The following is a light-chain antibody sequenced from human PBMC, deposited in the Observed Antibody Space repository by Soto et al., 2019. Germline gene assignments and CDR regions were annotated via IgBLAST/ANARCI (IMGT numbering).Light chain of an antibody. CDR3: QQYNNWLRT. CDR1: QSVRSN. J-gene: IGKJ2*01. CDR2: GAS. V-gene: IGKV3-15*01. Sequence: EIVMTQSPATLSVSPGERATLSCRASQSVRSNLAWYQQKPGQAPRLLIYGASTRATGIPARFSGSGSGTDFTLTISSLQSEDFAVYYCQQYNNWLRTFGQGTKLEIK.